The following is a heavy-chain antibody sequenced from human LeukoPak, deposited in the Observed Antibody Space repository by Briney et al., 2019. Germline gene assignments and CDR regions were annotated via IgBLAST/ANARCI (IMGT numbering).Heavy chain of an antibody. D-gene: IGHD5-24*01. J-gene: IGHJ4*02. Sequence: SETLSLTCAVYGGSFSGYYWSWIRQPPGKGLEWIGEINHSGSTNYNPSLKSRLIISVDTSKNQFSLNLKSVTAADTAVYYCARPLQMAAFDYWGQGTLVTVSS. CDR2: INHSGST. CDR1: GGSFSGYY. CDR3: ARPLQMAAFDY. V-gene: IGHV4-34*01.